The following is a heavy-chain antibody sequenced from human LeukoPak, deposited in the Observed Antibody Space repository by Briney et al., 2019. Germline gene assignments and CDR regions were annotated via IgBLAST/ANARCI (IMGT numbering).Heavy chain of an antibody. CDR1: GYTFTGYY. D-gene: IGHD3-3*01. Sequence: GASVKVSCKASGYTFTGYYMHWVRQAPGQRLEWMGYINAGNGNTRYAQEFQGRVTFTRDASANTAYMEVSSLRSEDMAVYYCARGIWSGHKICYYLDNWGQGTLVTVSS. J-gene: IGHJ4*02. V-gene: IGHV1-3*03. CDR2: INAGNGNT. CDR3: ARGIWSGHKICYYLDN.